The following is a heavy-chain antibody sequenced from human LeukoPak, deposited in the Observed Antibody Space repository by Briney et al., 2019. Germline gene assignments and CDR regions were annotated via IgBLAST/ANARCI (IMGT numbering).Heavy chain of an antibody. CDR1: GGSFSGYY. CDR3: ARDQLYCSSSSCRNLGWFDP. Sequence: SETLSLTCAVYGGSFSGYYWSWIRQPPGKGLEWIGEINHSGSTNYNPSLKSPVTISIDTSKNQFSLRLISVTAADTAVHYCARDQLYCSSSSCRNLGWFDPWGQGTLVTVSS. D-gene: IGHD2-2*01. V-gene: IGHV4-34*01. J-gene: IGHJ5*02. CDR2: INHSGST.